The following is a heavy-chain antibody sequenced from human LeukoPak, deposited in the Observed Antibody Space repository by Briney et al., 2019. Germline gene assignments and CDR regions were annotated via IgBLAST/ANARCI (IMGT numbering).Heavy chain of an antibody. J-gene: IGHJ4*02. D-gene: IGHD2-2*02. CDR1: GYTFTIYY. Sequence: GASVKVSCKASGYTFTIYYMHWVRQAPGQGLEWMGWINPNSGATTCAQRFQGRVTMTRDTSISTAYMELSGLTSDDTGVYYCARNPPYCTSTDCYNDYWGQGTLVTVSS. CDR2: INPNSGAT. CDR3: ARNPPYCTSTDCYNDY. V-gene: IGHV1-2*02.